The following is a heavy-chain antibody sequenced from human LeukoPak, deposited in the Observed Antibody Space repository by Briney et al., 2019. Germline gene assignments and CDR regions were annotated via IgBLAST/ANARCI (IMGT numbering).Heavy chain of an antibody. V-gene: IGHV3-7*01. D-gene: IGHD6-13*01. CDR3: ARRSLDGWYLPYYFDY. CDR2: INQDESAK. J-gene: IGHJ4*02. Sequence: GGSLRLSCAASGFTFSRYWMSWVRQAPGKGLEWVASINQDESAKFYVDSVKGRFTISRDNAKNSLYLQMNSLRAEDTAVYYCARRSLDGWYLPYYFDYWGQGTLVTVS. CDR1: GFTFSRYW.